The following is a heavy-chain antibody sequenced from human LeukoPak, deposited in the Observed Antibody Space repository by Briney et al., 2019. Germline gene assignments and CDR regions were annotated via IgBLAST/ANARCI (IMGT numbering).Heavy chain of an antibody. CDR1: GGSFSGYY. D-gene: IGHD1-26*01. CDR3: ARGRRQLRAFDY. CDR2: INHSGST. J-gene: IGHJ4*02. Sequence: SETLSLTCAVYGGSFSGYYWSWIRQPPGKGLEWIGEINHSGSTNYNPSLKSRVTISVDTSKNQFSLKLSSVTAADTAVYYCARGRRQLRAFDYWGQGTLVTVSS. V-gene: IGHV4-34*01.